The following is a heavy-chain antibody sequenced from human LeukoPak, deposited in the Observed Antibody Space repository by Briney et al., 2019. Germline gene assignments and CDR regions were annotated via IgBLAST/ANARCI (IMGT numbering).Heavy chain of an antibody. D-gene: IGHD6-19*01. CDR1: GYRFTSYW. V-gene: IGHV5-51*01. J-gene: IGHJ4*02. CDR3: AKQGGSGWSYY. CDR2: IHPGDSET. Sequence: GESLKISFQGSGYRFTSYWIGWVRPMPGKGLEWMGIIHPGDSETRYSPSFQGQVTISADKSINTAYLQWSSLEASDTAMYYCAKQGGSGWSYYWGQGTLVTVSS.